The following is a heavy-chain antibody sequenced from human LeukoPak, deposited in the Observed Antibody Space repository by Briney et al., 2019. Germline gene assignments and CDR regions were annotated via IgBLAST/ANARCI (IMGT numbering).Heavy chain of an antibody. Sequence: SQTLSLTCTVSGGSISSGGYYWSWIRQPPGKGLEWIGYIYHSGSTYYNPSLKSRVTISVDRSKNQFSLKLSSVTAADTAVYYCAREPIGSGYYYFDYWGQGTLVTVSS. D-gene: IGHD3-22*01. J-gene: IGHJ4*02. CDR2: IYHSGST. CDR1: GGSISSGGYY. CDR3: AREPIGSGYYYFDY. V-gene: IGHV4-30-2*01.